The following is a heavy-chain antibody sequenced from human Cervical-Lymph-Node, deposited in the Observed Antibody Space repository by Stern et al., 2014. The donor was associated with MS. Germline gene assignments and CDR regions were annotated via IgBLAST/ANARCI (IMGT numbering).Heavy chain of an antibody. CDR1: GFSFSRYA. V-gene: IGHV3-33*01. Sequence: VPLLESGGDVVQPGRSLRLSCTASGFSFSRYAMHWVRQAPGQGLEWVALKWYDGSKPYDADSETGRFTISGDNFKNTLYLQMNSLRAEDTAVYCCASAYSSSHYYFDYWGQGTLVTVSS. CDR2: KWYDGSKP. D-gene: IGHD6-13*01. J-gene: IGHJ4*02. CDR3: ASAYSSSHYYFDY.